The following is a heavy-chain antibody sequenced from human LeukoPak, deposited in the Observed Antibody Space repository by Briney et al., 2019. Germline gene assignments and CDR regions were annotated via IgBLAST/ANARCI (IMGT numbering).Heavy chain of an antibody. V-gene: IGHV4-39*07. CDR1: GDSISSSGYY. CDR3: ARGRYYYYMDV. CDR2: IHHSGNT. Sequence: SETLSLTCSVSGDSISSSGYYWDWIRQPPGKGLEWIGSIHHSGNTNYNPSLKSRVTISADMSKNQFSLKVNSVTAADTAVYYCARGRYYYYMDVWGKGTTVTVSS. J-gene: IGHJ6*03.